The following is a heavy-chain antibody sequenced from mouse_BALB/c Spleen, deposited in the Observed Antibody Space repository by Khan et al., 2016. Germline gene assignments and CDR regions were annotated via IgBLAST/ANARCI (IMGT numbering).Heavy chain of an antibody. Sequence: QVQLKQSAAELARPGASVKMSCKASGYTFTNYTMHWIKQRPGQGLEWIGYISPSSGYTEYNQKFKDKTTLTSDNSSSTAYMQLSSLTSEDSAVXYCARDYAYDPCFPYWGQGTLVSVSA. V-gene: IGHV1-4*02. J-gene: IGHJ3*01. CDR3: ARDYAYDPCFPY. CDR2: ISPSSGYT. CDR1: GYTFTNYT. D-gene: IGHD2-14*01.